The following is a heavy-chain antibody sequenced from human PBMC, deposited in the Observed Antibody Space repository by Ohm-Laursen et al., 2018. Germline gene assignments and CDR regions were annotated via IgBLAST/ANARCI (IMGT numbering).Heavy chain of an antibody. V-gene: IGHV3-30*18. CDR3: AKDLVAADIVVVPAAMNYGMDV. J-gene: IGHJ6*02. CDR1: GFIFSSIG. Sequence: SLRLSCAASGFIFSSIGMHWVRQAPGKGLEWVALISNDGSNKYYADSVKGRFTISRDNSKNTLYLQMNSLRAEDTAVYYCAKDLVAADIVVVPAAMNYGMDVWGQGTTVTVSS. D-gene: IGHD2-2*01. CDR2: ISNDGSNK.